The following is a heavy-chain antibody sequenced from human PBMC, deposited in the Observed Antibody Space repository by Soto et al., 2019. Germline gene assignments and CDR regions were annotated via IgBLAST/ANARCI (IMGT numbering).Heavy chain of an antibody. D-gene: IGHD2-21*01. CDR2: IFYDGTEQ. CDR1: GFTFRQYG. CDR3: VRGCGSLAHLRCSEF. V-gene: IGHV3-33*01. Sequence: QVQLVESGGGVFQPGTSLRLSCAASGFTFRQYGMHWVRQAPGKGLEWVAVIFYDGTEQYYADSVKGRFAISRYNPGNMVYLLMDSLRAEDTGVYCSVRGCGSLAHLRCSEFWGQGTTVVVSS. J-gene: IGHJ3*01.